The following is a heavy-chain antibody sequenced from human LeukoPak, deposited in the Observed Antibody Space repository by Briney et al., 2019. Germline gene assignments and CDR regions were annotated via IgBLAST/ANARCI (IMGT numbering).Heavy chain of an antibody. D-gene: IGHD6-13*01. CDR2: ILWAGFAT. J-gene: IGHJ1*01. CDR3: ARHGGGNSWPFQH. Sequence: GESLKISCKASGYEFSVNWIGWVRQMPGKGLEWMGAILWAGFATRYSPSFEGQATLPVNTSITTAYRQGSCLKGSPTALTYRARHGGGNSWPFQHWGQGTLVTVSS. V-gene: IGHV5-51*01. CDR1: GYEFSVNW.